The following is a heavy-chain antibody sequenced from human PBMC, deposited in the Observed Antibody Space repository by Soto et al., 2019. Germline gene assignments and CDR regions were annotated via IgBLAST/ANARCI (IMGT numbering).Heavy chain of an antibody. D-gene: IGHD1-26*01. CDR2: INPGYPAGRST. CDR1: GYTLTTFF. Sequence: QVQLVQSGAEVKKPGASVKVSCKASGYTLTTFFMHWVRQAPGQGLEWMVVINPGYPAGRSTTYAHKFQGSVTMTTDTSTSTVYMELSRRRSDDTAVYYCAREAIVAGATTGMDVWGQGPTVTVSS. V-gene: IGHV1-46*01. J-gene: IGHJ6*02. CDR3: AREAIVAGATTGMDV.